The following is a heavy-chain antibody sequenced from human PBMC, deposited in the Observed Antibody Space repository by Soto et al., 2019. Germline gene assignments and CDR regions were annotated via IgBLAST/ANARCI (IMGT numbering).Heavy chain of an antibody. V-gene: IGHV1-46*01. CDR3: ARSLASVDTAMVFDY. Sequence: ASVKVSCKAPADTFTSYYIHWVRQAPGHGLEWMGIINPNGGSTRFAQTFQGRITMTTDTSTSTVYMELRSLRSEDTAVYYCARSLASVDTAMVFDYWGQGTLVTVSS. J-gene: IGHJ4*02. CDR2: INPNGGST. CDR1: ADTFTSYY. D-gene: IGHD5-18*01.